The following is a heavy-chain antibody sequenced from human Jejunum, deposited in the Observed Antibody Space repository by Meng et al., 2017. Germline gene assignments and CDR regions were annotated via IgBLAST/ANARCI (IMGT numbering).Heavy chain of an antibody. Sequence: QVRGPGLVKPSGTHALRCACSGGSISNNNWWSWVRQPPGKGLEWIGEISHTGRINYNPSLKSRVTMSLDKSKNQFSLDLTSVTGADTAVYYCARDLLDPNIAATGWFDPWGQGTLVTVSS. V-gene: IGHV4-4*02. CDR3: ARDLLDPNIAATGWFDP. D-gene: IGHD2/OR15-2a*01. CDR2: ISHTGRI. CDR1: GGSISNNNW. J-gene: IGHJ5*02.